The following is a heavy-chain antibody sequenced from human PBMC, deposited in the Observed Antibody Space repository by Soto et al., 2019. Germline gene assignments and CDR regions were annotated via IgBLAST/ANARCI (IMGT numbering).Heavy chain of an antibody. Sequence: QVQLVQSGAEVKKPGASVKVSCKASGYTFTSYAIHWVRQAPGQRLEWMGWINAGNGNTKCSHKFQGRVTITRDTSGSTAYMELSSLISEDTAVYYCARGTPVFFDYWGQETLVTVSS. J-gene: IGHJ4*02. CDR3: ARGTPVFFDY. V-gene: IGHV1-3*01. CDR2: INAGNGNT. CDR1: GYTFTSYA.